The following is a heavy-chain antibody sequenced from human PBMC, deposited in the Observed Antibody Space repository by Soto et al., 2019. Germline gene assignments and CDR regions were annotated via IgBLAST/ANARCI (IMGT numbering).Heavy chain of an antibody. V-gene: IGHV5-51*01. CDR1: GYSFTSYW. D-gene: IGHD3-10*01. CDR2: IYPGDSDT. CDR3: AGGGVRGVITRTRDYYGMDV. J-gene: IGHJ6*02. Sequence: PGESLKISCKGSGYSFTSYWIGWVRQMPGKGLEWMGIIYPGDSDTRYSPSFQGQVTISADKSISTTYLQWSSLKASDTAMYYCAGGGVRGVITRTRDYYGMDVWGQGTTVTVSS.